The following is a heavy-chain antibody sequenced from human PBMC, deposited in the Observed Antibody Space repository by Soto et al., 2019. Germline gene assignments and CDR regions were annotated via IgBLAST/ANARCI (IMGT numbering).Heavy chain of an antibody. J-gene: IGHJ5*02. Sequence: QVRLVQSGDAVKKPGASMKVSCKASGYSFTSFGITWVRQAPGQGLERMGWISAYTAYAKYAQKLQGRVTMTTDTSTSTAYMGLRSLRSDDTAVYYCARDSLTETTGAGWFDPWGQGTLVTVSS. CDR2: ISAYTAYA. CDR1: GYSFTSFG. D-gene: IGHD1-20*01. V-gene: IGHV1-18*01. CDR3: ARDSLTETTGAGWFDP.